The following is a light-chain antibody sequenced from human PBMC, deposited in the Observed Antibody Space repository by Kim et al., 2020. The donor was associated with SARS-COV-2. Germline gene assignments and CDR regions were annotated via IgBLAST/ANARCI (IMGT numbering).Light chain of an antibody. CDR3: QQRYNWPRT. Sequence: LSPGKTATLSCRAGQSSSTFLAWYQERLGQAPKLLIYDTSKRAAGVPARFSASGSGTDFTLAISSLEPDDFATYYCQQRYNWPRTFGQGTKVDIK. CDR1: QSSSTF. V-gene: IGKV3-11*01. CDR2: DTS. J-gene: IGKJ1*01.